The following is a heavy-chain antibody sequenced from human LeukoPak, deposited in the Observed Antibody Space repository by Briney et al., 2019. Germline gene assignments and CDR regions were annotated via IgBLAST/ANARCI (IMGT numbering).Heavy chain of an antibody. Sequence: GSLRLSCKASGFTLSNAWIHWVRQAPGKGLEWVGRMKSDVSRATPDYATPVKGRFTISRDDSENTLHLHMNNLKIEDGAVYSCTTDFGWGQGTMVTVSS. V-gene: IGHV3-15*01. CDR2: MKSDVSRATP. D-gene: IGHD3-10*01. J-gene: IGHJ3*01. CDR1: GFTLSNAW. CDR3: TTDFG.